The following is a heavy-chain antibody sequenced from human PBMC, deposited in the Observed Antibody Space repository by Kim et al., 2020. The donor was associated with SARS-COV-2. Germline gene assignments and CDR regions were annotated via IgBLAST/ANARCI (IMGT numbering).Heavy chain of an antibody. CDR1: GFTFSSYA. J-gene: IGHJ6*02. V-gene: IGHV3-23*01. CDR3: AGRYYDILTGSRTGLDV. CDR2: ISGSGGST. D-gene: IGHD3-9*01. Sequence: GGSLRLSCAASGFTFSSYAMSWVRQAPGKGLEWVSAISGSGGSTYYADSVKGRFTISRDNSKNTLYLQMNSLRAEDTAVYYCAGRYYDILTGSRTGLDVWGQGTTVTVSS.